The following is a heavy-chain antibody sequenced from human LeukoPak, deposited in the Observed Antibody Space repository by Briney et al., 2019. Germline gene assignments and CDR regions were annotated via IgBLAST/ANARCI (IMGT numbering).Heavy chain of an antibody. J-gene: IGHJ4*02. CDR3: ARDKGYSKTFDY. D-gene: IGHD6-13*01. CDR1: GFTFSSYG. CDR2: ISYDGSNK. V-gene: IGHV3-30*03. Sequence: GGSLRLSCAASGFTFSSYGMHWVRQAPGKGLEWVAVISYDGSNKYYADSVKGRFTISRDNSKNTLYLQMNSLRAEDTAFYYCARDKGYSKTFDYWGQGTLVTVSS.